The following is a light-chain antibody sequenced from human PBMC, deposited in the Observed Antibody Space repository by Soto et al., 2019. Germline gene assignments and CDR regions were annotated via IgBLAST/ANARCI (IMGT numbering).Light chain of an antibody. CDR1: SSDIGGYRF. V-gene: IGLV2-14*01. CDR2: EVN. Sequence: QSALTQPPSASGSPGQSVTISCTGTSSDIGGYRFVSWYQQYSGKTPTLLIYEVNNRPSGLSNRFSGSKSGNTASLTISGLQPEDEADYYCSSFTSSRTLIFGGGTKLTVL. J-gene: IGLJ2*01. CDR3: SSFTSSRTLI.